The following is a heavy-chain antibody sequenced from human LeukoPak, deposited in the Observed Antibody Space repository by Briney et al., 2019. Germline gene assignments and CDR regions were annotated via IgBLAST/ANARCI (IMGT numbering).Heavy chain of an antibody. D-gene: IGHD3-3*01. CDR3: GRDVSPKVVFIVPPDY. CDR2: ISYDGSNK. Sequence: GGSLRLSCAASGFTFSSYAMHWVRQAPGKGLEWVAVISYDGSNKYYADSVKGRFTISRDNSKNTLYLQMNSLRAEDTAVYYCGRDVSPKVVFIVPPDYGARGPRAPV. V-gene: IGHV3-30*01. CDR1: GFTFSSYA. J-gene: IGHJ4*02.